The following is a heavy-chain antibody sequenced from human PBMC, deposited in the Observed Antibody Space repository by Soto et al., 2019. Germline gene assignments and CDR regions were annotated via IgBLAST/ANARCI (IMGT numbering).Heavy chain of an antibody. CDR2: IIPILGIA. D-gene: IGHD2-8*01. CDR1: GGTFSSYT. J-gene: IGHJ4*02. V-gene: IGHV1-69*02. CDR3: ARVTNGVCSH. Sequence: QVQLVQSGAEVKKPGSSVKVSCKASGGTFSSYTISWVRQAPGQGLEWMGRIIPILGIANYAQKFQGRVTISEDKSTSTAYMELSRLRSEDTAVYYCARVTNGVCSHWGQGTLVTVSS.